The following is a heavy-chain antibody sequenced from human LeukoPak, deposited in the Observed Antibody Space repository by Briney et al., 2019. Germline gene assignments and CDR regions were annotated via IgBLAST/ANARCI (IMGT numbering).Heavy chain of an antibody. CDR2: ISSNGGST. CDR1: GFTFSAYG. D-gene: IGHD2-15*01. CDR3: ARVRCSGGNCYTYEYYFDY. V-gene: IGHV3-64*01. Sequence: GGSLRLSCAASGFTFSAYGMHWVRQVPGKGLEYVSAISSNGGSTYYANSVKGRFTISRDNSKNTLYLQMGSLRAEDMAVYYCARVRCSGGNCYTYEYYFDYWGQGTLVTVSS. J-gene: IGHJ4*02.